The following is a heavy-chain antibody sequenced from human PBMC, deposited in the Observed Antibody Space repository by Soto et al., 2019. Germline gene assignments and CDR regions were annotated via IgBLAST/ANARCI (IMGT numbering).Heavy chain of an antibody. Sequence: GGSLRLSRAASGFSFRTYTMSWVRQAPGKGLEWLSVISGSGGSPSYADSVQGRFVISRDNARNTLYLHMNSLRAEDTAMYHCAKARCTTTDCYDPDYWGRGTLVTVSS. CDR1: GFSFRTYT. J-gene: IGHJ4*02. CDR2: ISGSGGSP. D-gene: IGHD1-26*01. CDR3: AKARCTTTDCYDPDY. V-gene: IGHV3-23*01.